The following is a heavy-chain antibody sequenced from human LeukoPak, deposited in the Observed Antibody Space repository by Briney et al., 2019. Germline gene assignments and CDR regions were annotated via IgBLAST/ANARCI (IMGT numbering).Heavy chain of an antibody. J-gene: IGHJ6*02. V-gene: IGHV4-59*08. Sequence: SETLSLTCTVSGGSISRYYWSWIRKPPGKGLDWFGYIYYSGSTNYNPSLKSRVTISVDTSKNQFSLKLSSVTAADTAVYYCARHGPPYYDILTGYDYYYYYGMDVWGQGTTVTVSS. CDR1: GGSISRYY. CDR2: IYYSGST. D-gene: IGHD3-9*01. CDR3: ARHGPPYYDILTGYDYYYYYGMDV.